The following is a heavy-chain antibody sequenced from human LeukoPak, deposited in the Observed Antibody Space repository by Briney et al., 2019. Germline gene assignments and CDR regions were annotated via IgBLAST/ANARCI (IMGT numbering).Heavy chain of an antibody. D-gene: IGHD2-15*01. J-gene: IGHJ4*02. CDR3: ARIVVASTFDY. Sequence: PSQTLSLTCTVSGGSIRSGDDYWSWIRQHPGKGLEWIGYIYYSGSTYYNPSLKSRVTISVDTSKNQFSLKLSSVTAADTAVYYCARIVVASTFDYWGQGTLVTVSS. V-gene: IGHV4-31*03. CDR2: IYYSGST. CDR1: GGSIRSGDDY.